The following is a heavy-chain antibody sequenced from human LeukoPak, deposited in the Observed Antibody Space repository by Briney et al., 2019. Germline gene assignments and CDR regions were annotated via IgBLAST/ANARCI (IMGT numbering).Heavy chain of an antibody. D-gene: IGHD6-19*01. Sequence: PGGSLRLSCAASGFRFSGYWMHWVRQAPGKGLVWVSHIDSEGSSTNYADSVKGRLTISRGNAKNTLYLQMNSLRAEDTAVYYCARALRLAVNLDYWGQGTLVTVSS. J-gene: IGHJ4*01. CDR3: ARALRLAVNLDY. CDR2: IDSEGSST. CDR1: GFRFSGYW. V-gene: IGHV3-74*01.